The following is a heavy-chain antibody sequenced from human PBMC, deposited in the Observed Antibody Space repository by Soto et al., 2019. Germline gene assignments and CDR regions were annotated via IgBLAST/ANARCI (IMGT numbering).Heavy chain of an antibody. CDR3: ARTYAGIAARPFGY. V-gene: IGHV4-34*01. D-gene: IGHD6-6*01. CDR2: INHSGST. Sequence: SETLSLTCAVYGGSFSGYYWSWIRQPPGKGLEWIGEINHSGSTNYNPSHKSRATISVDTSKNQFSLKLGSVTAADTAVYYCARTYAGIAARPFGYWGQGTLVTVSS. J-gene: IGHJ4*02. CDR1: GGSFSGYY.